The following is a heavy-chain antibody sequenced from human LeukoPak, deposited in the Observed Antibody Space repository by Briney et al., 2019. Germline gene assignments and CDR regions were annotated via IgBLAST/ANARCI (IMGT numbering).Heavy chain of an antibody. D-gene: IGHD3-10*01. Sequence: PSETLSLTCTVSSGSIFSSNWWSWVRQPPGKGLEWIGQIFHSGSTNYNPSLKSRVTISVDTSKNQFSLKLSSVTAADTAVYYCARVGITMVRGVIISYYYYYMDVWGKGTTVTVSS. J-gene: IGHJ6*03. CDR3: ARVGITMVRGVIISYYYYYMDV. CDR2: IFHSGST. CDR1: SGSIFSSNW. V-gene: IGHV4-4*02.